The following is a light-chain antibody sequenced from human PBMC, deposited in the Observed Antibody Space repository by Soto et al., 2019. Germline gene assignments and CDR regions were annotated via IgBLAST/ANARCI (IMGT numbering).Light chain of an antibody. CDR2: SAS. J-gene: IGKJ5*01. Sequence: EIVMTQSPATLSLSPGQRATLSCRASQSVSSKLAWYQQRPGQAPRLLIYSASTRATGIPARFSGSGSGTEFTLTISSLQSEDFAVYYCQQYNNWPITFGQGTRLEIK. V-gene: IGKV3-15*01. CDR1: QSVSSK. CDR3: QQYNNWPIT.